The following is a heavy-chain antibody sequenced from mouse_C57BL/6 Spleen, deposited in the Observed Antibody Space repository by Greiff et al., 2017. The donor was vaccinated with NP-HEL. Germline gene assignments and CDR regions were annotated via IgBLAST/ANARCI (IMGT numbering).Heavy chain of an antibody. D-gene: IGHD5-1-1*01. CDR1: GFTFSDYG. V-gene: IGHV5-17*01. J-gene: IGHJ4*01. CDR3: AKKYTYSYAMDY. Sequence: EVKVVESGGGLVKPGGSLKLSCAASGFTFSDYGMHWVRQAPERGLEWVAYISSGSSTIYYADTVKGRFTISRDNAKNTLFLQMTSLRSEDTAMYYCAKKYTYSYAMDYWGQGTSVTVSS. CDR2: ISSGSSTI.